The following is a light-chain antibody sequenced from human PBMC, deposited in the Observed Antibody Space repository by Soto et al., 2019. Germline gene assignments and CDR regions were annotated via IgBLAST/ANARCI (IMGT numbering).Light chain of an antibody. CDR3: QQYFSGPFT. CDR1: QSVLYRSDNKNY. V-gene: IGKV4-1*01. Sequence: DIVMTQSPDSLAVSLGERGTINCKSSQSVLYRSDNKNYLAWYQQKPGQPPRLLIYWASTRESGVPDRFSGSGSGTDFTLTISSLQAEDVAVYYCQQYFSGPFTFGPGTKVDIK. CDR2: WAS. J-gene: IGKJ3*01.